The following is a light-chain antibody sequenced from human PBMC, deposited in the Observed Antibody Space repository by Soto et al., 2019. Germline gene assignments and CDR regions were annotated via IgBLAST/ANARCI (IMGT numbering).Light chain of an antibody. J-gene: IGKJ2*01. Sequence: EIVLTQSPATLSLSPGERATLSCRVSQSVSSFLAWYQQKPGQAPRLLIYDASNRATGIPARFSGSGSGTDFTLSISSLEPEDFAVYYCQHRSKWPPAFGQGTKLAIK. CDR2: DAS. CDR1: QSVSSF. CDR3: QHRSKWPPA. V-gene: IGKV3-11*01.